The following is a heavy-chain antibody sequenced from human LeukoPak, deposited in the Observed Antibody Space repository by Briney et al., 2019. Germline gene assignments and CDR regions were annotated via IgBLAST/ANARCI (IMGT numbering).Heavy chain of an antibody. D-gene: IGHD3-22*01. CDR2: ISYDGSNK. Sequence: GSLRLSCAASGFTFSSYGMHWVRQAPGKGLEWVAVISYDGSNKYYADSVKGRFTISRDNSKNTLYLQMISLRAEDTAIYYCARDRDYYDSSGYYIDEAFDIWGQGTMVTVSS. J-gene: IGHJ3*02. CDR1: GFTFSSYG. V-gene: IGHV3-30*03. CDR3: ARDRDYYDSSGYYIDEAFDI.